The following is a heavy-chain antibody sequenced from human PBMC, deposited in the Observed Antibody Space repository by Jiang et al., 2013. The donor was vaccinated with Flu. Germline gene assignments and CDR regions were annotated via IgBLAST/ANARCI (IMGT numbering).Heavy chain of an antibody. CDR3: AKDIGSGWYGDAFDI. J-gene: IGHJ3*02. Sequence: PGKGLEWVSGISWNSGSIGYADSVKGRFTISRDNAKNSLYLQMNSLRAEDTALYYCAKDIGSGWYGDAFDIWGQGTMVTVSS. D-gene: IGHD6-19*01. V-gene: IGHV3-9*01. CDR2: ISWNSGSI.